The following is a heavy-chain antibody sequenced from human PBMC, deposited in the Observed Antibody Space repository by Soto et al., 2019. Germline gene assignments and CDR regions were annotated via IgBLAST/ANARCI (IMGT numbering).Heavy chain of an antibody. J-gene: IGHJ3*02. CDR3: AKDSPSVVITTPVAFDI. CDR1: GFTFSSYA. Sequence: GGSLRLSCAASGFTFSSYAMSWVRQAPGKGLEWVSAISGSGGSTYYADSVKGRFTISRDNSKNTLYLQMNSLRAEDTAVYYCAKDSPSVVITTPVAFDIWGQGTMVTVSS. CDR2: ISGSGGST. D-gene: IGHD3-22*01. V-gene: IGHV3-23*01.